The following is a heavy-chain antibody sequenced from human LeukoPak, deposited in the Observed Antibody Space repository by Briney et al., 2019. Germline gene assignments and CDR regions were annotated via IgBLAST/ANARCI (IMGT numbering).Heavy chain of an antibody. CDR1: GFTFSSYG. Sequence: GGSLRLSCAASGFTFSSYGMHWVRQAPGKGLEWVAVIWYDGSNKYYADSVKGRFTISRDNSKNTLYLQMNSLRAEDTAVYYCARELGTQGNSVWCYYYGMDVWGQGTTVTVSS. CDR2: IWYDGSNK. CDR3: ARELGTQGNSVWCYYYGMDV. D-gene: IGHD4-23*01. J-gene: IGHJ6*02. V-gene: IGHV3-33*01.